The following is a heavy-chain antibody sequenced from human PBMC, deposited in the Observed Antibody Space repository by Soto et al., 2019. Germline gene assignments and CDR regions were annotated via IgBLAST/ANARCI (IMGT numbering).Heavy chain of an antibody. CDR1: GFTFSTYA. Sequence: EVQLLESGGGLVQPGGSLRLSCAASGFTFSTYAMIWVRQAPGKGLEWVSVITGSGGSTYYADSVKGRFTISRDTAKNTLFLQMNSLRAEDTAVYYCAKDRYGDYGGIDYWGQGTTVTVSS. CDR2: ITGSGGST. CDR3: AKDRYGDYGGIDY. V-gene: IGHV3-23*01. J-gene: IGHJ4*02. D-gene: IGHD4-17*01.